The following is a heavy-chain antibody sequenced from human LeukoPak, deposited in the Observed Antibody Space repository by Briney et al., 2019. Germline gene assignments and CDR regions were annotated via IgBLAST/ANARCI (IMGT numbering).Heavy chain of an antibody. CDR3: ARGEPYHDFWSGYPFDY. V-gene: IGHV4-59*01. CDR1: GGSISSYY. CDR2: IYYSGST. D-gene: IGHD3-3*01. Sequence: SETLSLTCTVSGGSISSYYWSWIRQPPGKGLEWIGYIYYSGSTKYNPSLKSRVTMSVDTSKNQFSLKLSSVTAADTAVYYCARGEPYHDFWSGYPFDYWGQGTLVTVSS. J-gene: IGHJ4*02.